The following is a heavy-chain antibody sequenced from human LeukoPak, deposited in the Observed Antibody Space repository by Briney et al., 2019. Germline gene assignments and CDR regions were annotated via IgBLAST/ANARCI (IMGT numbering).Heavy chain of an antibody. CDR1: GGTLSSYA. CDR3: ARGITMVRGVIDYYYYGMDV. J-gene: IGHJ6*04. CDR2: IIPIFGTA. D-gene: IGHD3-10*01. V-gene: IGHV1-69*01. Sequence: SVKVSCKASGGTLSSYAISWVRQAPGQGLEWMGGIIPIFGTANYAQKFQGRVTITADESTSTAYMELSSLRPEDTAVYYCARGITMVRGVIDYYYYGMDVWGKGTTVTVSS.